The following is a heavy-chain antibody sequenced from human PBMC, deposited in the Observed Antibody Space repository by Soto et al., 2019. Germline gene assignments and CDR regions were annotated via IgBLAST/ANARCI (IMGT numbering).Heavy chain of an antibody. D-gene: IGHD5-18*01. CDR1: GYTFTSYG. CDR3: ARDDVDTAMPYGMDV. V-gene: IGHV1-18*01. Sequence: ASVKVSCKASGYTFTSYGISWVRQAPGQGLEWMGWISAYNGNTNYAQKLQGRVTMTTDTSTSTAYMELRSLRSDDTAVYYCARDDVDTAMPYGMDVWGQGTTVTVSS. J-gene: IGHJ6*02. CDR2: ISAYNGNT.